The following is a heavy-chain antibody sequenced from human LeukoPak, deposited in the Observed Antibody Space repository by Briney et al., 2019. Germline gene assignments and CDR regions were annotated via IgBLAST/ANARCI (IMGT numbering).Heavy chain of an antibody. CDR3: ARNEKTPQQLATLYYYYYMDV. CDR1: GYTFIGHY. D-gene: IGHD6-13*01. J-gene: IGHJ6*03. V-gene: IGHV1-2*02. CDR2: INPNSGGT. Sequence: GASVKVSCKASGYTFIGHYMHWVRQAPAQGLEWMGWINPNSGGTNYAQKFQGRVTMTRDTSISTAYMELSRLRSDDTAVYYCARNEKTPQQLATLYYYYYMDVWGKGTTVTVSS.